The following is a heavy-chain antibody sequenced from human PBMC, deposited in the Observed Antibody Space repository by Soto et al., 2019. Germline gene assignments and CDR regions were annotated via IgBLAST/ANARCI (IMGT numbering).Heavy chain of an antibody. V-gene: IGHV3-53*01. J-gene: IGHJ4*02. CDR3: ARYGDYLYYFDY. CDR1: GFTVSNNY. Sequence: GGSLRLSCAASGFTVSNNYMSWVRQAPGKGLEWVSVIYSGGGTYYADSVKGRFTISRDNSKNTLYLQMNSLRAEDTAVYYCARYGDYLYYFDYWGQGTLVTVSS. D-gene: IGHD4-17*01. CDR2: IYSGGGT.